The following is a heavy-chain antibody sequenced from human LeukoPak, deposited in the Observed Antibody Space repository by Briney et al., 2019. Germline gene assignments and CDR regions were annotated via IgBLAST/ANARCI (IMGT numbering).Heavy chain of an antibody. D-gene: IGHD3-22*01. CDR2: ISWNSGSI. Sequence: GRSLRLSCAASGFTFDDYAMHWVRHAPGKGLEWVSGISWNSGSIVYADSVKGRFTISRDNAKNSLYLQMNSLRAEDTALYYCAKDISDYYDSSGYYVYWGQGTLVTVSS. CDR3: AKDISDYYDSSGYYVY. V-gene: IGHV3-9*01. CDR1: GFTFDDYA. J-gene: IGHJ4*02.